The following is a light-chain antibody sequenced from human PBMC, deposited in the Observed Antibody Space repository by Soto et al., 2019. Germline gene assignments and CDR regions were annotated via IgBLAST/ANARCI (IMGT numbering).Light chain of an antibody. J-gene: IGKJ1*01. CDR1: QGISRY. CDR3: QQYDGYPRT. Sequence: DIQMTQSPSSLSASVGDRVTITCRASQGISRYLAWIQQKPGRAPKSLIYGAVTLQSGVPSRFSGSGSGREFTHTISCVQPEDFVTYCCQQYDGYPRTFGQGTRVEI. CDR2: GAV. V-gene: IGKV1-16*01.